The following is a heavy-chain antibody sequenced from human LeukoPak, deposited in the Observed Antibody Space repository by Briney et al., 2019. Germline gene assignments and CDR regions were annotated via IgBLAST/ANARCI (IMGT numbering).Heavy chain of an antibody. J-gene: IGHJ4*02. CDR2: ISGFGGST. D-gene: IGHD6-13*01. V-gene: IGHV3-23*01. CDR3: ARRSGSSWSSFDY. CDR1: GFTFNNYA. Sequence: GGTLRLSCAASGFTFNNYAMNWVRQAPGKGLEWVSGISGFGGSTYYAPSVKGRLTISRDNFGNMLYLHLDSLRVEDTAIYYCARRSGSSWSSFDYWGQGALVTVSS.